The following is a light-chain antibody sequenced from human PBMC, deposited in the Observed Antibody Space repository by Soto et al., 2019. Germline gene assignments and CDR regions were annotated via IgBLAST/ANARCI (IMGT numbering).Light chain of an antibody. CDR2: EVN. J-gene: IGLJ3*02. CDR1: SSDVGGYNY. CDR3: SSYTTRSTQL. V-gene: IGLV2-14*01. Sequence: QSALTQPASVSGSPGQSITISCAGTSSDVGGYNYVSWYQQHPGKAPKLMIYEVNYRPSGVSDRFSGSKSGNTASLTISGLQAEDEADYYCSSYTTRSTQLFGGGTKLTVL.